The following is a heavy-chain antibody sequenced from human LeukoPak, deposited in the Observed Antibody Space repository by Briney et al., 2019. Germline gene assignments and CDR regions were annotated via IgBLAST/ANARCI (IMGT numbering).Heavy chain of an antibody. CDR3: ARLYAGTRPPDY. Sequence: SETLSLTCTVSGGSISSYYWGWIRQPPGKGLEWIGSIFYSGNTYYNPSLKSRVTISVDTSKSQFSLKLSSVTAADTAVYYCARLYAGTRPPDYWGQGTLVTVSS. CDR1: GGSISSYY. CDR2: IFYSGNT. V-gene: IGHV4-39*01. D-gene: IGHD2-2*02. J-gene: IGHJ4*02.